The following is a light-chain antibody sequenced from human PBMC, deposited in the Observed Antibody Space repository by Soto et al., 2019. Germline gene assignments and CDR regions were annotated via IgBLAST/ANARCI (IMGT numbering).Light chain of an antibody. V-gene: IGLV2-11*01. CDR2: DVS. Sequence: QSALTQHRSVSGSPGQSVTISCTGTSSDVGAYNFVSWYQHNPGKAPKLMIFDVSARPSGVPDRFSVSKSANTASLTISGLQTEDEADYYCCSYAGTYIPLFGGGTKLTVL. CDR3: CSYAGTYIPL. J-gene: IGLJ2*01. CDR1: SSDVGAYNF.